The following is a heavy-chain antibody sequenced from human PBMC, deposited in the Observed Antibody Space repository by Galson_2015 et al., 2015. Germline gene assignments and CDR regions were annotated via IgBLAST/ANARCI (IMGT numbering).Heavy chain of an antibody. CDR3: ARDGPGVLRFLDV. CDR1: GFTFREYS. Sequence: SLRLSCAASGFTFREYSMNWVRQAPGKGLEWISYISNGGSTIYYADSVKGRFSISRDNAKNSLYLQMNSLRDEDTAVYYCARDGPGVLRFLDVWGKGTTVPVSS. CDR2: ISNGGSTI. V-gene: IGHV3-48*02. J-gene: IGHJ6*04. D-gene: IGHD3-3*01.